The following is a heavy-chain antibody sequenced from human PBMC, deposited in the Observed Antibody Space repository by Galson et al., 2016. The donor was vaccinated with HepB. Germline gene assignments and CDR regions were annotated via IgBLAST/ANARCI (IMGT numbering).Heavy chain of an antibody. V-gene: IGHV3-23*01. Sequence: SLRLSCAGSGLSLSPYAMSWGRQAPGKGLEWVSAISDSGAGTYYADSVKGRFTISRDNSKNTLYLQMNSLRAEDTAVFYCARWSDSHGFDPWGQGTLVTVSS. CDR3: ARWSDSHGFDP. CDR1: GLSLSPYA. D-gene: IGHD3-3*01. CDR2: ISDSGAGT. J-gene: IGHJ5*02.